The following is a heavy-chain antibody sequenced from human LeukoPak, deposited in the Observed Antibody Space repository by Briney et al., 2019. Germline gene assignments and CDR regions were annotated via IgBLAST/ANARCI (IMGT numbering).Heavy chain of an antibody. CDR2: IKSDESDT. J-gene: IGHJ4*02. V-gene: IGHV3-74*01. CDR1: GFTFSRYW. D-gene: IGHD2-2*02. Sequence: GGSLRLSCAASGFTFSRYWTHWARQVQGNGLVWDSRIKSDESDTTSADSVKGRFTISRDNAKNTLYLQMNSLRAEDTAVYYCAGYNCSSTRCYTGGFDYWGQGTLVTVSS. CDR3: AGYNCSSTRCYTGGFDY.